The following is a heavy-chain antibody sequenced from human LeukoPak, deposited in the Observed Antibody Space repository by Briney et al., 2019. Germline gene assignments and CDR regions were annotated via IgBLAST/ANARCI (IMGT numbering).Heavy chain of an antibody. D-gene: IGHD3-22*01. J-gene: IGHJ4*02. Sequence: ASVKVSCKASGYTFTGYYMHWVRQAPGQGLEWMGIINPSGGSTSYAQKFQGRVTMTRDTSTSTVYMELSSLRSEDTAVYYCARGGPEYYYDSSGYYPDYWGQGTLVTVSS. CDR3: ARGGPEYYYDSSGYYPDY. CDR2: INPSGGST. CDR1: GYTFTGYY. V-gene: IGHV1-46*01.